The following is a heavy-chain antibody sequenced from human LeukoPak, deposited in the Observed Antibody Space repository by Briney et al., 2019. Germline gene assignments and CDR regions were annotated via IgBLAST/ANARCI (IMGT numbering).Heavy chain of an antibody. CDR3: ARVIEVYYYDSSGYYSRWYFDL. CDR2: IYYSGST. CDR1: GGSIISSSYY. D-gene: IGHD3-22*01. Sequence: SETLSLTCTVSGGSIISSSYYWGWIRQPPGKGLEWIGSIYYSGSTYYNPSLKSRVTISVDTSKNQSSLKLSSVTAADTAVYYCARVIEVYYYDSSGYYSRWYFDLWGRGTLVTVSS. J-gene: IGHJ2*01. V-gene: IGHV4-39*07.